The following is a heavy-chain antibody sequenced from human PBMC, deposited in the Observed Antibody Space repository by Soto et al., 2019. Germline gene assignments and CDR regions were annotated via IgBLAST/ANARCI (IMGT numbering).Heavy chain of an antibody. D-gene: IGHD2-15*01. CDR3: ASGFLAYCSGGTCYSAL. CDR1: GYTFTTYG. Sequence: QVQLLQSGAEVKKPGASVKVSCRASGYTFTTYGITWVRQAPGQGLEWMGWISTYNGNRNYAQKLQGRVTMTTDTSTSTAYPDLRSLRSDDTAVYYCASGFLAYCSGGTCYSALWGQGTLVTVSS. CDR2: ISTYNGNR. J-gene: IGHJ4*02. V-gene: IGHV1-18*01.